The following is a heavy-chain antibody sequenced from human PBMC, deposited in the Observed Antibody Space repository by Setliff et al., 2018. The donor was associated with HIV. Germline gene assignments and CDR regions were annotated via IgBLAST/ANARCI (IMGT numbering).Heavy chain of an antibody. Sequence: SETLSLTCTVSGGSISSGTYYWSWIRQPAGKGPEWIGHIYTNGYTNYNPSLKSRVTISVDTSKNQFSLRLTSVTAADTAVYYCARAPPGIQNDAFDVWGQGTMVTVSS. CDR3: ARAPPGIQNDAFDV. V-gene: IGHV4-61*09. CDR1: GGSISSGTYY. CDR2: IYTNGYT. J-gene: IGHJ3*01.